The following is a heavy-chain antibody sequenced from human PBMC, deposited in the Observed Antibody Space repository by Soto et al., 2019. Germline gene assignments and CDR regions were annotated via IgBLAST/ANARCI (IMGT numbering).Heavy chain of an antibody. Sequence: GGPLRLCYAASGVYCINFGVSWVRHAPGKGLEWVAGIGASGDITWYADSVKGRLSISRDNSKNTLYLQLNSLRFEDTAVYYCAKDDFTDRGDDYFDYWGPGTLVTVSS. CDR1: GVYCINFG. V-gene: IGHV3-23*01. D-gene: IGHD2-21*02. CDR2: IGASGDIT. J-gene: IGHJ4*02. CDR3: AKDDFTDRGDDYFDY.